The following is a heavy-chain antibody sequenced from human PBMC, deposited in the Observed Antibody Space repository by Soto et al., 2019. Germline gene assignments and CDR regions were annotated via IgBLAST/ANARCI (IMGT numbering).Heavy chain of an antibody. J-gene: IGHJ6*02. CDR3: ARDSPGYYDSSGYRLLDYGMDV. CDR1: VGSTIGDD. Sequence: PSATLSLASTVSVGSTIGDDWSWIRQPPGKELGWIGYIYYSGSTNYNPSLKSRVTISVDTSKNQFSLKLSSVTAADTAVYYCARDSPGYYDSSGYRLLDYGMDVWGQGNTVNVS. D-gene: IGHD3-22*01. CDR2: IYYSGST. V-gene: IGHV4-59*01.